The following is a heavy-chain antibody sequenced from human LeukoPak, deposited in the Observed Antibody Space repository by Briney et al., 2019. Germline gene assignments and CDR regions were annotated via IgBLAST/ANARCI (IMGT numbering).Heavy chain of an antibody. CDR3: ARTKLNHGYYHYYYMDV. CDR2: IYYGGST. Sequence: SETLSLTCTVSGGSISSSSYYWGWIRQPPGKGLEWIGSIYYGGSTYYNPSLKGRVTISVDTSKNQFALRLSSVTAADTAVYYCARTKLNHGYYHYYYMDVWGKGTTVTVSS. D-gene: IGHD1-14*01. V-gene: IGHV4-39*01. CDR1: GGSISSSSYY. J-gene: IGHJ6*03.